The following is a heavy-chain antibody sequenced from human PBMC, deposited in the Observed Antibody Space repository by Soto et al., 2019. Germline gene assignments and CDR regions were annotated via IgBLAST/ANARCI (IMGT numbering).Heavy chain of an antibody. V-gene: IGHV3-30*18. J-gene: IGHJ6*03. D-gene: IGHD2-15*01. CDR1: GFTFSSYG. CDR3: AKDQKYCSGGSCYSPWYYYYYMDV. Sequence: QVHLVESGGGVVQPGRSLRLSCAASGFTFSSYGMHWVRQAPGKGLEWVAVISYDGSNKYYADSVKGRFTISRDNSKNTLYLQMNSLRAEDTAVYYCAKDQKYCSGGSCYSPWYYYYYMDVWGKGTTVTVSS. CDR2: ISYDGSNK.